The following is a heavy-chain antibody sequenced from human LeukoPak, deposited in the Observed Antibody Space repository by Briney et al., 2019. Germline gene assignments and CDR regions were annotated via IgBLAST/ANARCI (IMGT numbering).Heavy chain of an antibody. D-gene: IGHD3-22*01. Sequence: GGSLRLSCAASGLTVGGNYMSWVRQAPGKGLEWVSVVHSGGSTYYADSVKGRFTISRDSTKNTLFLQMNSLRAEDTAVYYCATLIYDSSGYYYDHWGRGTLVTVSS. CDR3: ATLIYDSSGYYYDH. J-gene: IGHJ5*02. V-gene: IGHV3-66*02. CDR1: GLTVGGNY. CDR2: VHSGGST.